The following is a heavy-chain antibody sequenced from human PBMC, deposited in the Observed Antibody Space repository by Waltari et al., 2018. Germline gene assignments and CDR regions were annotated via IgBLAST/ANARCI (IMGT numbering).Heavy chain of an antibody. J-gene: IGHJ6*02. CDR1: GFTFSSFW. Sequence: EEPLVESGGGLVQPGDSLRLSCAASGFTFSSFWMHWVRQAPGRGPPWVSRISSDASDTTDADSVKGRFTISRDNARNTLYLQMNRLRAEDTAVYFCARVSRRTYRSPVPGRHYYYGMDVWGQGTTVTVSS. CDR2: ISSDASDT. D-gene: IGHD1-1*01. V-gene: IGHV3-74*03. CDR3: ARVSRRTYRSPVPGRHYYYGMDV.